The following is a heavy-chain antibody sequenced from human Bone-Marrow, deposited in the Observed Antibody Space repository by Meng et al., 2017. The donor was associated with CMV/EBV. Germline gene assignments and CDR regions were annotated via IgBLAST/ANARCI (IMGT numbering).Heavy chain of an antibody. CDR2: ISAYNGNT. CDR1: GYTFTSYG. V-gene: IGHV1-18*01. CDR3: AREKYITLVRGVRSWFDP. J-gene: IGHJ5*02. Sequence: ASVKVSCKASGYTFTSYGISWVRQAPGQGLEWMGWISAYNGNTNYAQKLQGRVTMTTDTSTSTAYMELRSLRSDDTAVYYCAREKYITLVRGVRSWFDPWGQGTLVTFSS. D-gene: IGHD3-10*01.